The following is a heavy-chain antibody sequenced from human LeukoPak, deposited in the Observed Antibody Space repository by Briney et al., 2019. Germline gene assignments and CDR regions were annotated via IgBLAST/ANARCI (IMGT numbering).Heavy chain of an antibody. CDR2: IYYSGNT. CDR1: GGSISSSGYY. Sequence: PSETLSLTCTVSGGSISSSGYYWGWIRQPPGKGLEWIGSIYYSGNTYYNSSLKSRVPISVDTSRNQLSLKLSSVTAADTAVYYCASLTVVRGVGAFDIWGQGTMVTVSS. CDR3: ASLTVVRGVGAFDI. V-gene: IGHV4-39*01. D-gene: IGHD3-10*01. J-gene: IGHJ3*02.